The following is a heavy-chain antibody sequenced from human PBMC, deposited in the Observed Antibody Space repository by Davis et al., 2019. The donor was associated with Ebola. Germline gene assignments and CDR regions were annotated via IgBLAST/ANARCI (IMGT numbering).Heavy chain of an antibody. D-gene: IGHD4-11*01. Sequence: GESLKISCAASGFTFSDYYMSWIRQAPGKGLEWVSYISSSSSYTNYADSVKGRFTISRDNAKNSLYLQMNSLRAEDTAVYYCTTEGSNYIYYYYYGMDVWGQGTTVTVSS. J-gene: IGHJ6*02. V-gene: IGHV3-11*06. CDR3: TTEGSNYIYYYYYGMDV. CDR2: ISSSSSYT. CDR1: GFTFSDYY.